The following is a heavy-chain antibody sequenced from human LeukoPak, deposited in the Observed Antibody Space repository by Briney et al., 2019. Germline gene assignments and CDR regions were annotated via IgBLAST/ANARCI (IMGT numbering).Heavy chain of an antibody. CDR2: IYYSGST. J-gene: IGHJ2*01. CDR3: ARQGGGASSSWYASGDWYFDL. D-gene: IGHD6-13*01. CDR1: GGSISSSSYY. V-gene: IGHV4-39*01. Sequence: SETLSLTCTVSGGSISSSSYYWGWIRQPPGKGLEWIGSIYYSGSTYYNPSLKSRVTISVDTSKNQFSLKLSSVTAADTAVYYCARQGGGASSSWYASGDWYFDLWGRGTLVTVSS.